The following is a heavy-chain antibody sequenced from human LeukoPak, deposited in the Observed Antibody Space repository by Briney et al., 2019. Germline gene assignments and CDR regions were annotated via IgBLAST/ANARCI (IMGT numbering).Heavy chain of an antibody. CDR3: AKDPWDY. CDR1: EFTFDDYA. J-gene: IGHJ4*02. CDR2: ISWNSGSI. Sequence: GGSLRLSCAASEFTFDDYAMHWVRQAPGKGLEWVSGISWNSGSIGYADSVKGRFTISRDNAKNSLYLQMNSLRAEDTALYYCAKDPWDYWGQGTLVTVSS. V-gene: IGHV3-9*01.